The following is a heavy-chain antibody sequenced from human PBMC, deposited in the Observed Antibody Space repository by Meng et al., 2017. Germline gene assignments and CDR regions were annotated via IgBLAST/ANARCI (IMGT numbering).Heavy chain of an antibody. V-gene: IGHV1-46*01. D-gene: IGHD3-10*01. CDR1: GYIFTSYY. CDR2: INPSGGST. Sequence: ASVKVSCKASGYIFTSYYMHWVRQAPGQGLEWMGIINPSGGSTSYAQKFQGRVTMTRDTSTSTVYMELSSLRSEDTAVYYCARDPYYYGSGSHNFDYWGQGTLVTVSS. J-gene: IGHJ4*02. CDR3: ARDPYYYGSGSHNFDY.